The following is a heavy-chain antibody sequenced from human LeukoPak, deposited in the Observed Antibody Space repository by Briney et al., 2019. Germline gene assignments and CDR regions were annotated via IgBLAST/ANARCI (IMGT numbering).Heavy chain of an antibody. CDR3: ARGRPHGNNY. Sequence: GGSLRLSCAASGFTFSSYAMHWVRQAPGKGLEWVAVISYDGSNKFYADSVKGRFSISRDNAKNTLYLQMNSLRVEDTAVYYCARGRPHGNNYWGQGTLVTVSS. J-gene: IGHJ4*02. CDR1: GFTFSSYA. D-gene: IGHD2/OR15-2a*01. V-gene: IGHV3-30-3*01. CDR2: ISYDGSNK.